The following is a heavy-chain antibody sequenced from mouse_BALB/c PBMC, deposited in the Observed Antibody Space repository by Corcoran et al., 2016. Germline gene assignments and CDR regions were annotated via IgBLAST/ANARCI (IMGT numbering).Heavy chain of an antibody. CDR1: GYTFTNYG. D-gene: IGHD2-14*01. CDR3: ARYYRYDEAMDY. V-gene: IGHV9-1*02. J-gene: IGHJ4*01. CDR2: INTYTGEP. Sequence: QIQLVQSGPELKKHGETVKISYKASGYTFTNYGMNWVKQAPGKGLKWMGWINTYTGEPTYADDFKGRFAFSLETSASTAYLQINNLKNEDMATYFCARYYRYDEAMDYWGQGTSVTVSS.